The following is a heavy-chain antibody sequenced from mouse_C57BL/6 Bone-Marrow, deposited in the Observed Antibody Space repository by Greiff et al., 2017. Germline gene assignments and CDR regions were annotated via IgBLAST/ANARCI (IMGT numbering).Heavy chain of an antibody. CDR3: ARASFSYYAVDY. CDR2: IDPEDGET. V-gene: IGHV14-2*01. Sequence: VQLQQSGAVLVKLGASVKLSCTASGFNIKDYHMHWVKQMTEQALVWIGRIDPEDGETKYAPNFQGQANITAHSSSNSAYLQLSSLASEYTAVYYCARASFSYYAVDYWAQVTSGTVSS. CDR1: GFNIKDYH. J-gene: IGHJ4*01. D-gene: IGHD6-1*01.